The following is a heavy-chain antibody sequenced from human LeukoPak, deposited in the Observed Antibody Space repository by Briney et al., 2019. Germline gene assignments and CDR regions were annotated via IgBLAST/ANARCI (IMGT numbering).Heavy chain of an antibody. CDR2: INPSGGST. V-gene: IGHV1-46*01. J-gene: IGHJ4*02. CDR1: GYTFTSYY. D-gene: IGHD2-2*02. CDR3: ARVLGCSSTSCYTGYFDY. Sequence: ASVTVSCTASGYTFTSYYMHWVRQAPGQGLEWMGIINPSGGSTSYAQKFQGRVTMTRDTSTSTVYMELSSLRSEDTAVYYCARVLGCSSTSCYTGYFDYWGQGTLVTVSS.